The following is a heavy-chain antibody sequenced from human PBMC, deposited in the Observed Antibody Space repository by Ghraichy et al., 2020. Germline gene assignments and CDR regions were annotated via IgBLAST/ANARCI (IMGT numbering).Heavy chain of an antibody. CDR3: AKWGYCSGGSCRVFDY. V-gene: IGHV3-23*01. Sequence: GGSLRLSCAASGFTFSTYAMNWVRQAPGKGLEWVSGISGRGGSTFYADSVKGRFTISRDNSKNTLYLQMNSLRAEDTAVYYCAKWGYCSGGSCRVFDYWGQGTLVTVSS. D-gene: IGHD2-15*01. CDR2: ISGRGGST. J-gene: IGHJ4*02. CDR1: GFTFSTYA.